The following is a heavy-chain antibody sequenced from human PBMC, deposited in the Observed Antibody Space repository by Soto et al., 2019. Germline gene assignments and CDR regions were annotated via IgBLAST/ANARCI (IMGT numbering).Heavy chain of an antibody. V-gene: IGHV1-69*01. CDR1: GGTFSSYR. J-gene: IGHJ4*02. CDR2: IVPIRRTA. Sequence: QVQLVQSGAEVKKSGSSVKVSCKASGGTFSSYRINWLRQAPGQGLEWVGGIVPIRRTADYAQKFQGRVTITADESARTSYMELRSLKSQDKAVYYCVRDSGAKLSSSWGQGTLVTVSS. CDR3: VRDSGAKLSSS. D-gene: IGHD6-13*01.